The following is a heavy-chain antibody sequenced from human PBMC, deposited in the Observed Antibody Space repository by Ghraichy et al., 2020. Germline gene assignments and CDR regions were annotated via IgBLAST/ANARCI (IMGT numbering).Heavy chain of an antibody. CDR2: INSISSTI. D-gene: IGHD3-10*01. J-gene: IGHJ4*02. Sequence: GGSLRLSCAASGFTFSSYTMNWVRQAPGKGLEWVSYINSISSTIYYADSVKGRFTISRDNAKNSRYLQMNSLRDEDTAVYYCARDLMGRFDYWGQGTLVTVSS. CDR1: GFTFSSYT. CDR3: ARDLMGRFDY. V-gene: IGHV3-48*02.